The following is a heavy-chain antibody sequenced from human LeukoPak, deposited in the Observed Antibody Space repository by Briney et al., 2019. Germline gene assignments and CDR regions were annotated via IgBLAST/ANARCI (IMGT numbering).Heavy chain of an antibody. J-gene: IGHJ4*02. Sequence: PPGGSLRLSCAASGFTFSSHWMSWVRQAPGKGLEWVANINQDGSEKYYVDSVKGRFTISRDNAKNALFLQMNSLRAADTAVYYCAREPHIAVVTHFDYWGQGTLVTVSS. CDR3: AREPHIAVVTHFDY. D-gene: IGHD6-19*01. CDR2: INQDGSEK. CDR1: GFTFSSHW. V-gene: IGHV3-7*01.